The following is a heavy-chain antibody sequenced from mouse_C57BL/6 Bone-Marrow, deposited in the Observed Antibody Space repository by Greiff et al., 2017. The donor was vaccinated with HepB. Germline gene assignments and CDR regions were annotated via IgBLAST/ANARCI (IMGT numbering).Heavy chain of an antibody. D-gene: IGHD2-2*01. Sequence: VKLMESGAELMKPGASVKLSCKATGYTFTGYWIEWVKQRPGHGLEWIGEILPGSGSTNYNEKFKGKATFTADTSSNTAYIQLSSLTTEDSAIYFCARVGTLWLRLYYFDYWGQGTTLTVSS. CDR1: GYTFTGYW. CDR3: ARVGTLWLRLYYFDY. CDR2: ILPGSGST. J-gene: IGHJ2*01. V-gene: IGHV1-9*01.